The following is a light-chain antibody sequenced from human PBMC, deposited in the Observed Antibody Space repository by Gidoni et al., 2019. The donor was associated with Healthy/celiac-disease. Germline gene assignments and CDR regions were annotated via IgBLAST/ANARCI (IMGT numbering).Light chain of an antibody. CDR1: NIGSKS. V-gene: IGLV3-21*02. CDR3: QVWDSSSDHVV. J-gene: IGLJ2*01. Sequence: SYVLTPPPSVSVAPGQTARITCGGNNIGSKSVHWYQQKPGQAPVLVVYDDSDRPSGIPYRFSGSNSGNTATLTISRVEAGDEADYYCQVWDSSSDHVVFGGGTKLTVL. CDR2: DDS.